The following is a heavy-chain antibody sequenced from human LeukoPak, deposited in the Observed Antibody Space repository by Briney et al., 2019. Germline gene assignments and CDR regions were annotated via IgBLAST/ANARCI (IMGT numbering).Heavy chain of an antibody. CDR1: GGSISDHY. D-gene: IGHD6-25*01. CDR2: IYNTGST. V-gene: IGHV4-59*11. Sequence: SETLSLTCTVSGGSISDHYWSWIRQPPGKGLDWIGYIYNTGSTNYSPSLKSRVTMSLDTSKNQFSLKLSSVTAADTAIYYCAKDRRHRDGFDFWGQGTMVTVSS. J-gene: IGHJ3*01. CDR3: AKDRRHRDGFDF.